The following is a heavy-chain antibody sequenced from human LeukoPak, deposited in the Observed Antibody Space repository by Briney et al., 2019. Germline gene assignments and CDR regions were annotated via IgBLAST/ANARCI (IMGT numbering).Heavy chain of an antibody. D-gene: IGHD5-12*01. CDR3: SKADSGYDWGFFDY. CDR1: GFTFSSYA. V-gene: IGHV3-23*01. CDR2: ISGSGGST. J-gene: IGHJ4*02. Sequence: PGGSLRLSCAASGFTFSSYAMRWVRQAPGKGLEWVSAISGSGGSTYYADSVKGRFTISRDNSKNTLFLQMNSLRAEDTAVYYCSKADSGYDWGFFDYWGQGTLVTVSS.